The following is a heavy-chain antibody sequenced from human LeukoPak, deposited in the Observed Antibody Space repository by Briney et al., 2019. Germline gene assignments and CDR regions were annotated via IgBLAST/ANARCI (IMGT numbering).Heavy chain of an antibody. Sequence: GGSLRLSCAASGFTFRNYWMGWVRQAPGKGLEWVANTKPDGSAEYYADSVRGRFTTSRDNANNFLYLQMNRLRAEDTAVYYCAKVGSGWYGLSHHFDYWGQGTLVTVSS. V-gene: IGHV3-7*01. CDR1: GFTFRNYW. D-gene: IGHD6-19*01. CDR2: TKPDGSAE. CDR3: AKVGSGWYGLSHHFDY. J-gene: IGHJ4*02.